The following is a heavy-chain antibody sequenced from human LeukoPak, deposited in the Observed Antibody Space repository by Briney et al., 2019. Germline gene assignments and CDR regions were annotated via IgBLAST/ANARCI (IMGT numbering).Heavy chain of an antibody. J-gene: IGHJ3*02. V-gene: IGHV3-30*18. CDR2: ISYDGSNK. Sequence: PGGSLRLSCAASGFTFSSYGMHWVRQAPGKGLEWVAVISYDGSNKYYADSVKGRFTISRDNSKNTLYLQMNSLRAEDTAVYYCAKEVPAAGAFDIWGQGTMVTVSS. D-gene: IGHD6-13*01. CDR3: AKEVPAAGAFDI. CDR1: GFTFSSYG.